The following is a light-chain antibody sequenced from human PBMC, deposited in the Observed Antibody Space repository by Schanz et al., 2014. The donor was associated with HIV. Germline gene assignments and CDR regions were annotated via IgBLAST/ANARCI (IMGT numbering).Light chain of an antibody. Sequence: QSALTQPVSVSGSPGQTITISCTGTSSDVGSSNLVSWYQQHPGSAPRLMIYEVTKRPSGVSDRFSGSKSGNTASLSISGLQTEDEADYYCNSYSHSNTYVFGSGTKLTVL. V-gene: IGLV2-14*02. J-gene: IGLJ1*01. CDR3: NSYSHSNTYV. CDR1: SSDVGSSNL. CDR2: EVT.